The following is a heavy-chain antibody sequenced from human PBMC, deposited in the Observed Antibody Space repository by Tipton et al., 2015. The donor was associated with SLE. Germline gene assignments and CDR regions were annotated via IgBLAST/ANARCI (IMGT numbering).Heavy chain of an antibody. D-gene: IGHD6-13*01. CDR1: GFTFSSYA. Sequence: GSLRLSCAASGFTFSSYAMHWVRQAPGKGLEWVSTIRGTADYTYYADSVKGRFSISRDNNRNTVSLHMTNLRPEDTALYYCAKHGTITAAGTRRYFDMWGQGTMVIVSS. V-gene: IGHV3-23*01. CDR3: AKHGTITAAGTRRYFDM. J-gene: IGHJ3*02. CDR2: IRGTADYT.